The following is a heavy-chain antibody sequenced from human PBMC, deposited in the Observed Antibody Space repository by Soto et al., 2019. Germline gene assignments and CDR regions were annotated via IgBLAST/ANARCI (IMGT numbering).Heavy chain of an antibody. CDR2: ISSSSSTI. J-gene: IGHJ6*02. CDR1: GLTFGSYS. D-gene: IGHD6-13*01. CDR3: ARDQGAAGILYYFYGMDV. Sequence: VGSLRLSCAASGLTFGSYSRNWVRQAPGKGLEWVSYISSSSSTIYYADSVKGRFTISRDNAKNSLYLQMNSLRDEDTAVYYCARDQGAAGILYYFYGMDVWGQGTTVTVSS. V-gene: IGHV3-48*02.